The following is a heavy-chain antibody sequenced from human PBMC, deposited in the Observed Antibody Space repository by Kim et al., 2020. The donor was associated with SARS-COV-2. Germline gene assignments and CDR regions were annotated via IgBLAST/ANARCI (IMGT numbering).Heavy chain of an antibody. Sequence: GGSLRLSCATSGFTFTSYSMNWVRQAPGKGLEWVSYISSSSSTIYYADSVKGRFTISRDNAKSSLYLQMNSLRDDDTAVDYCAREYYGDYYFDYWGQGTL. CDR2: ISSSSSTI. V-gene: IGHV3-48*02. CDR3: AREYYGDYYFDY. CDR1: GFTFTSYS. D-gene: IGHD4-17*01. J-gene: IGHJ4*02.